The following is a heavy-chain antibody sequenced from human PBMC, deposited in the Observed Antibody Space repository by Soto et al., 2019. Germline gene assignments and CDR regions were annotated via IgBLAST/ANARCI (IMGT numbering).Heavy chain of an antibody. CDR3: AKALYGYSGHYFDY. CDR1: GFTFSSYG. CDR2: IWYDGSNK. D-gene: IGHD2-15*01. V-gene: IGHV3-33*06. J-gene: IGHJ4*02. Sequence: QVQLVESGGGVVQPGRSLRLSCAASGFTFSSYGMHWVRQAPGKGLEWVAVIWYDGSNKYYADSVKGRFTISRDNSKNTLYLQMNSLRAEDTAVYYCAKALYGYSGHYFDYWGQGTLVTVSS.